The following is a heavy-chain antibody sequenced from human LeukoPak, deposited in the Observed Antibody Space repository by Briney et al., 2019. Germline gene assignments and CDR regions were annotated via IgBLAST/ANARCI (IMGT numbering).Heavy chain of an antibody. V-gene: IGHV1-2*02. CDR1: GYTFFSHG. CDR3: ARDNPVTTYYYDSSGYW. Sequence: GASVKVSCKASGYTFFSHGISWVRQAPGQGLEWMGWINPNSGGTNYAQKFQGRVTMTRDTSISTAYMELSRLRSDDTAVYYCARDNPVTTYYYDSSGYWWGQGTLVTVSS. CDR2: INPNSGGT. J-gene: IGHJ4*02. D-gene: IGHD3-22*01.